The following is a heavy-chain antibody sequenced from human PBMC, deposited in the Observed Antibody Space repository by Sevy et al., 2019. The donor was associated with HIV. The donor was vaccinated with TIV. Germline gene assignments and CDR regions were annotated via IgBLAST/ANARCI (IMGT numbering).Heavy chain of an antibody. CDR1: GFTFSSYS. D-gene: IGHD3-22*01. Sequence: GGSLRLSCAASGFTFSSYSMHWVQQAPGKGLEWVSSINSISTYIYYADSVKGRFTISRDNAKNSLYLQMNSLRAEDTAVYYCARGPDYYDSSGYYYQWGQGTLVTVSS. V-gene: IGHV3-21*01. CDR3: ARGPDYYDSSGYYYQ. CDR2: INSISTYI. J-gene: IGHJ4*02.